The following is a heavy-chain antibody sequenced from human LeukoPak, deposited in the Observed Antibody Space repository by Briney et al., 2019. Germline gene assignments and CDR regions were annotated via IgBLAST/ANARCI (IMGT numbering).Heavy chain of an antibody. Sequence: PGGSLRLSCAASGFTFSSYGMHWVRQAPGKGLEWVAVIWYDGSNKYYADSVKGRFTISGDNSKNTLYLQMNSLRAEDTAVYYCAKGASTSYYYYYMDVWGKGTTVTVSS. J-gene: IGHJ6*03. CDR1: GFTFSSYG. CDR2: IWYDGSNK. V-gene: IGHV3-33*06. D-gene: IGHD5/OR15-5a*01. CDR3: AKGASTSYYYYYMDV.